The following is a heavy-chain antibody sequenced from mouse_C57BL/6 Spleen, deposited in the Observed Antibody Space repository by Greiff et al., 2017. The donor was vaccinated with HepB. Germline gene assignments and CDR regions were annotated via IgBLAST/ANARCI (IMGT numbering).Heavy chain of an antibody. CDR2: INPNNGGT. CDR1: GYTFTDYY. J-gene: IGHJ4*01. Sequence: EVQLQQSGPELVKPGASVKISCKASGYTFTDYYMNWVKQSHGKSLEWIGDINPNNGGTSYNQKFKGKATLTVDKSSSTAYMELRSLTSEDSAVYYCARGLMTTVVAPYYAMDYWGQGTSVTVSS. CDR3: ARGLMTTVVAPYYAMDY. V-gene: IGHV1-26*01. D-gene: IGHD1-1*01.